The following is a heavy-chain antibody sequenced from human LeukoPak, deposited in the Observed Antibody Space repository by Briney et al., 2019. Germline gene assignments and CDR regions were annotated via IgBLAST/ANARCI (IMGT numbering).Heavy chain of an antibody. CDR3: ARSPTGTDDY. D-gene: IGHD1-1*01. J-gene: IGHJ4*02. CDR2: INHSGST. V-gene: IGHV4-34*01. Sequence: SETLSLTCAVYGGSFSGYYWSWIRQPPGKGLEWTGEINHSGSTNYNPSLKSRVTISVDTSKNQFSLKLSSVTAADTAVYYCARSPTGTDDYWGQGTLVTVSS. CDR1: GGSFSGYY.